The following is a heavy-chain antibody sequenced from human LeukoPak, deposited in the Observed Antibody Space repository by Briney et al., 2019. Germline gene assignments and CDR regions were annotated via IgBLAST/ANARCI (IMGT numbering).Heavy chain of an antibody. CDR3: AKYGPQDSGSSHFDY. Sequence: GGSLRVSCAASGFTISSYARSWVRQDPGKGLEWVSAVRDSGSSTHYADSVKGRFTTSRDNSKNTLFLQMNSLRAEDTAIYYCAKYGPQDSGSSHFDYWGQGALVTVSS. J-gene: IGHJ4*02. D-gene: IGHD1-26*01. CDR2: VRDSGSST. V-gene: IGHV3-23*01. CDR1: GFTISSYA.